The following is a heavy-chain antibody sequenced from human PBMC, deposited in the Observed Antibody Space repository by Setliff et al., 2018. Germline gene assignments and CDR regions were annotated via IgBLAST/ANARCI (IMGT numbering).Heavy chain of an antibody. J-gene: IGHJ4*02. Sequence: SETLSLTCTVSGGSISSGGYYWSWIRQHPGKGLEWIGYIYYSGSTYYNPSLKSRVTISVDTSKNQFSLKLTSVTAADTAVYYCARRPYDSSGYFNYWGQGTLVTVSS. CDR2: IYYSGST. D-gene: IGHD3-22*01. CDR1: GGSISSGGYY. CDR3: ARRPYDSSGYFNY. V-gene: IGHV4-31*03.